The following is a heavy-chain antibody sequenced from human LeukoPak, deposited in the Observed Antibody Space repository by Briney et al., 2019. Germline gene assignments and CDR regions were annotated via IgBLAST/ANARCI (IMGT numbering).Heavy chain of an antibody. CDR2: ISSSSSYI. CDR3: ARGEENRIVGATTRGDY. J-gene: IGHJ4*02. Sequence: PGGSLRLSCAASGFTFSSYSMNWVRQAPGKGLEWVSSISSSSSYIYYADSVKGRFTISRDNAKNSLYLQMNSLRAEDTAVYYCARGEENRIVGATTRGDYWGQGTLVTVSS. V-gene: IGHV3-21*01. CDR1: GFTFSSYS. D-gene: IGHD1-26*01.